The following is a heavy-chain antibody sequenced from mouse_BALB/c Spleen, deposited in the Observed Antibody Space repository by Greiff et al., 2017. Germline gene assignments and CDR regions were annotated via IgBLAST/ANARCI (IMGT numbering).Heavy chain of an antibody. CDR2: IWSGGST. CDR3: ARTRGFGFFGSFAY. J-gene: IGHJ3*01. V-gene: IGHV2-2*02. Sequence: QVQLQQSGPGLVQPSQSLSITCTVSGFSLTSYGVHWVRQSPGKGLEWLGVIWSGGSTDYNAAFISRLSISKDNSKSQVFFKMNSLQANDTAIYYCARTRGFGFFGSFAYWGQGTLVTVSA. CDR1: GFSLTSYG.